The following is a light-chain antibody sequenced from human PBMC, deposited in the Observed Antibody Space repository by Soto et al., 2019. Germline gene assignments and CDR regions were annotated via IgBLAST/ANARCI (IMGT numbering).Light chain of an antibody. CDR1: SGDIGSYNR. J-gene: IGLJ2*01. Sequence: QSVLTQPASVSGSPGQSITISCTGTSGDIGSYNRVSWYQQHPGKAPKLIIYEVTDRPSGVSNRFSGSKSGTSASLAISGLRSEDEAVYYCASWDDRLGAVIFGGGTKLTVL. V-gene: IGLV2-14*01. CDR3: ASWDDRLGAVI. CDR2: EVT.